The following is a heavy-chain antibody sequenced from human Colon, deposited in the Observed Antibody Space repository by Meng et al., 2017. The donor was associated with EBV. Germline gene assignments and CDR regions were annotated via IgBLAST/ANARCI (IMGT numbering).Heavy chain of an antibody. D-gene: IGHD4-17*01. J-gene: IGHJ4*02. Sequence: VQIRPGCSGLLSPSDTLSPTCAVSGGSFLGYHWSCIRQAPGKGLEWIGEINHSGSTKFNPSLEIRVSISVDTSENQVSLKLTSVTAADTAVYYCARRTTVNLRSFDSWGQGTLVTVSS. CDR2: INHSGST. CDR3: ARRTTVNLRSFDS. V-gene: IGHV4-34*01. CDR1: GGSFLGYH.